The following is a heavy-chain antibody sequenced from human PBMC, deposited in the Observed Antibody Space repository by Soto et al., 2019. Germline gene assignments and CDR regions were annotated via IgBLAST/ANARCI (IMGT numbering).Heavy chain of an antibody. CDR3: AKVGERGAGPWRYYFDY. V-gene: IGHV3-23*01. CDR1: GFTFSSYA. D-gene: IGHD6-19*01. J-gene: IGHJ4*02. CDR2: ISGSGGST. Sequence: GGSLRLSCAASGFTFSSYAMSWVRQAPGKGLEWVSAISGSGGSTYYADSVKGRFTISRDNSKNTLYLQMNSLRAEDTAVYYCAKVGERGAGPWRYYFDYWGQGTLVTVSS.